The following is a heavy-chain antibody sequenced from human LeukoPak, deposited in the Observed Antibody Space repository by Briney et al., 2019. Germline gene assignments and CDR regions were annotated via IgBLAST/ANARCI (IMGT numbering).Heavy chain of an antibody. Sequence: PGGSLRLSCVASGFTFETYWMSWVRQAPGKGLEWLANIKHDGREKYYVDSVKGRFTISRDNAKASVYLHMSSLRVEDTAIYYCARVRFPADCWGQGTLVTVSS. CDR1: GFTFETYW. D-gene: IGHD2-2*01. J-gene: IGHJ4*02. CDR2: IKHDGREK. CDR3: ARVRFPADC. V-gene: IGHV3-7*01.